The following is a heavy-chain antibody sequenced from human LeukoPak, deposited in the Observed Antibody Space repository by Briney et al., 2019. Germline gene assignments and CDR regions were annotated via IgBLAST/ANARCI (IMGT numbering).Heavy chain of an antibody. CDR1: GFTVSSNY. D-gene: IGHD5-18*01. CDR3: ASERGYSYGAFDY. Sequence: GGSLRLSCAASGFTVSSNYMSWVRQAPGKGLEWVSVTYSGGSTYYADSVKGRFTISRDNSKNTLYLQMNSLRAEDTAVYYCASERGYSYGAFDYWGQGTLVTVSS. V-gene: IGHV3-66*01. J-gene: IGHJ4*02. CDR2: TYSGGST.